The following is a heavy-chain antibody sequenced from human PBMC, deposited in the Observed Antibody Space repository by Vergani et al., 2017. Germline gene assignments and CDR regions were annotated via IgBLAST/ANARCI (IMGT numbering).Heavy chain of an antibody. CDR2: IYYSGST. Sequence: QVQLQESGPGLVKPSETLSLTCTVSGGSISSYYWSWIRQPPGKGLEWIGYIYYSGSTNYNPSLKSRVTISVDTSKNQFSLKLSSVTAADTAVYYCARTSIRNHGMDVWGQGTTVTGSS. V-gene: IGHV4-59*01. CDR3: ARTSIRNHGMDV. CDR1: GGSISSYY. J-gene: IGHJ6*02. D-gene: IGHD1-14*01.